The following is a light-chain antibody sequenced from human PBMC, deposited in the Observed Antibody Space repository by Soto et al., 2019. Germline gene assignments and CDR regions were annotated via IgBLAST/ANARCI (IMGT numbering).Light chain of an antibody. Sequence: QSALTQPASVSASPGQSITISCTGTSSDVATYNLVSWYQQHPGKAPKPMIYEGTKRPSGVSNRFSGSKSGNTASLTISGLQAEDEDDYYCCSYAGGSTYVFGTGTKLTVL. CDR3: CSYAGGSTYV. V-gene: IGLV2-23*01. CDR2: EGT. J-gene: IGLJ1*01. CDR1: SSDVATYNL.